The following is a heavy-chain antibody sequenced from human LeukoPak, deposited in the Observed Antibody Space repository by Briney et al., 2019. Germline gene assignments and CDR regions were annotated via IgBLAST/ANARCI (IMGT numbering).Heavy chain of an antibody. V-gene: IGHV3-33*01. CDR1: GFTFSSYG. Sequence: GGSLGLSCAASGFTFSSYGMHCVRQAPGKGLEWVAVIWYDGSNKYYADSVKGRFTISRDNSKNTLYLQMNSLRAEDTAVYYCATEYSSSPYYYYGMDVWGQGTTVTVSS. D-gene: IGHD6-6*01. CDR2: IWYDGSNK. J-gene: IGHJ6*02. CDR3: ATEYSSSPYYYYGMDV.